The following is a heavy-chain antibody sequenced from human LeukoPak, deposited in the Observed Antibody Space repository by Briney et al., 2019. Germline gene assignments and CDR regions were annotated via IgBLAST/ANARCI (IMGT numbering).Heavy chain of an antibody. CDR1: GFTFSSYA. V-gene: IGHV3-23*01. D-gene: IGHD3-10*01. CDR3: AKDGTRITMVRGVTPYYFDY. CDR2: ISGSGGST. Sequence: PGGPLRLSCAASGFTFSSYAMSWVRQAPGKGLEWVSAISGSGGSTYYADSVKGRFTISRDNSKNTLYLQMNSLRAEDTAVYYCAKDGTRITMVRGVTPYYFDYWGQGTLVTVSS. J-gene: IGHJ4*02.